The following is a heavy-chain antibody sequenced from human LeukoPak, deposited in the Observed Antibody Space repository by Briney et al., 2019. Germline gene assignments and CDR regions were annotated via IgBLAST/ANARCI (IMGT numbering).Heavy chain of an antibody. V-gene: IGHV4-4*02. J-gene: IGHJ4*01. CDR2: IYHSGST. D-gene: IGHD6-13*01. Sequence: SETLSLTCAVSGGSISSSNWWSWVRQPPGKGLEWIGEIYHSGSTNYNPSLKSRVTISVDKSKNQFSLKLSSVTAADTAVYYCARGTPGAAAGDFEYWGPGTLVTVSS. CDR3: ARGTPGAAAGDFEY. CDR1: GGSISSSNW.